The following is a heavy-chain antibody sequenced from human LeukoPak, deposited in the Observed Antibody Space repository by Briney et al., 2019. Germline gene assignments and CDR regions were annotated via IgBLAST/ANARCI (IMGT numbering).Heavy chain of an antibody. D-gene: IGHD2-15*01. V-gene: IGHV2-5*01. J-gene: IGHJ4*02. CDR2: IYWNDDK. Sequence: SGPTLVNPTQTLTLTCTFSGFSLSTSGVGVGWIRQPPGKALEWLALIYWNDDKRYSPSLKSRLTITKDTSKNQVVLTVTNMDPVDTATYYCAHSCLRGGNCSFGLDYWGQGTLVTVSS. CDR1: GFSLSTSGVG. CDR3: AHSCLRGGNCSFGLDY.